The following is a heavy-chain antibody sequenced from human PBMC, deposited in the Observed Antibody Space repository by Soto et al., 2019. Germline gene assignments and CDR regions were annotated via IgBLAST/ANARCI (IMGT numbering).Heavy chain of an antibody. CDR1: GFTFSNAW. CDR3: TSYYYDSSGYYYWDYLDY. J-gene: IGHJ4*02. D-gene: IGHD3-22*01. Sequence: GGSLRLSCAASGFTFSNAWMNWVRQAPGKGLEWVGRIKSKTDGGTTDYAAPVKGRFTISRDDSKNTLYLQMNSLKTEDTAVYYCTSYYYDSSGYYYWDYLDYWGQGTLVTVSS. V-gene: IGHV3-15*07. CDR2: IKSKTDGGTT.